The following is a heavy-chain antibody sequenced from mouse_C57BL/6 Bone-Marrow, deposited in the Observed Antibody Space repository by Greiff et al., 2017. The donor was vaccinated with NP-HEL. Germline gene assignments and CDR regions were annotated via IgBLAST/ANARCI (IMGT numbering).Heavy chain of an antibody. J-gene: IGHJ2*01. CDR1: GFTFSSYG. CDR3: ARHYSNYFDY. CDR2: ISSGGSYT. Sequence: VQLQQSGGDLVKPGGSLKLSCAASGFTFSSYGMSWVRQTPDKRLEWVATISSGGSYTYYPDSVKGRFTISRDNAKNTLYLQMSSLKSEDTAMYYCARHYSNYFDYWGKGTTLTVSS. V-gene: IGHV5-6*01. D-gene: IGHD2-5*01.